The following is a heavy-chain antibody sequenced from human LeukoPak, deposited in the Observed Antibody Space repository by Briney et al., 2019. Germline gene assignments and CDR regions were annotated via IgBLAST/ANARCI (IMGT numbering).Heavy chain of an antibody. J-gene: IGHJ5*02. CDR1: GGSISSGGYY. D-gene: IGHD3-9*01. CDR2: IYYSGST. CDR3: AKDHYDILTGYGSWFDP. Sequence: SETLSLTRTVSGGSISSGGYYWSWIRQHPGKGLEWIGYIYYSGSTYYNPSLKSRVTISVDTSKNQFSLKLSSVTAADTAVYYCAKDHYDILTGYGSWFDPWGQGTLVTVSS. V-gene: IGHV4-31*03.